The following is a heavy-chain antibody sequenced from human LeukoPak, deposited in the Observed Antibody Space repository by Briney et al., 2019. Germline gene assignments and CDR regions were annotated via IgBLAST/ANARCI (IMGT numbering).Heavy chain of an antibody. D-gene: IGHD2-2*01. CDR2: IYYSGST. CDR1: GGSIXXXXYY. V-gene: IGHV4-31*03. J-gene: IGHJ4*02. CDR3: AREGSSYAIDY. Sequence: SETLSLTCTVSGGSIXXXXYYWSWIRQXXXXXXEWIGYIYYSGSTYYNPSLKSRVTISVDTSKNQFSLKLSSVTAADTAVYYCAREGSSYAIDYWGQGTLVTVSS.